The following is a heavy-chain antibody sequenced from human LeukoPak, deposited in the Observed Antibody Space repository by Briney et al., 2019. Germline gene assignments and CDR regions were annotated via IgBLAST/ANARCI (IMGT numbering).Heavy chain of an antibody. Sequence: SVKVSCKASGGTFISYASSWVRQAPGQGRAWMGGIIPIFGTANYAQKFQGRVTITADESTSTAYMELSSLRSEDTAVYYCARGYYYGSGSARTYYYAMDVWGQGTTVTVSS. D-gene: IGHD3-10*01. CDR1: GGTFISYA. J-gene: IGHJ6*02. CDR3: ARGYYYGSGSARTYYYAMDV. CDR2: IIPIFGTA. V-gene: IGHV1-69*13.